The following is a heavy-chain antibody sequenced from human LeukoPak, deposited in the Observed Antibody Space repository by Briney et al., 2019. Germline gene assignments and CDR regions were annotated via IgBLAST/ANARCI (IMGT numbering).Heavy chain of an antibody. D-gene: IGHD1-26*01. CDR3: AKDGGPSSSGSQFFNY. CDR1: GFSFSSYA. CDR2: ISGSGGRT. Sequence: GGSLRLSCAASGFSFSSYAMTWVRQAPGKGLEWVSGISGSGGRTYYADSVKGRFTISRDNSKNTLYLQMNSLRVEHTAVYYCAKDGGPSSSGSQFFNYWGQGALVTVSS. J-gene: IGHJ4*02. V-gene: IGHV3-23*01.